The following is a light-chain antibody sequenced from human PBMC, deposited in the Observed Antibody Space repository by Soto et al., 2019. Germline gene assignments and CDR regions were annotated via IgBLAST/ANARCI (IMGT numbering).Light chain of an antibody. CDR2: RAS. CDR1: QSVSNNY. CDR3: HQHGGSPET. V-gene: IGKV3-20*01. J-gene: IGKJ1*01. Sequence: EVALKKSPGPLPLSPGERATQTGRVCQSVSNNYVAWYQQKPGQAPRLLIFRASNKATGIPDRFSGSGSGTEFILTISGLEPEDSGIYHCHQHGGSPETFGQGTKVDIK.